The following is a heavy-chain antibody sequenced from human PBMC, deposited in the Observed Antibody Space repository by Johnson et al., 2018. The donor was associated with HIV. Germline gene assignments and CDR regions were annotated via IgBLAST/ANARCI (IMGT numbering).Heavy chain of an antibody. D-gene: IGHD1-26*01. CDR2: ISYDGSNK. CDR3: ARDRSPYSRVSLGGI. V-gene: IGHV3-30-3*01. CDR1: GFNFNIYA. Sequence: QVQLVESGGGVVQPGRSLRLSCAASGFNFNIYAMHWVRQAPGKGLEWVSVISYDGSNKYYADSVQGRITVSRDNSKNTLSLQMDSLRPEDTAVYYCARDRSPYSRVSLGGIWGQGTMVTVSS. J-gene: IGHJ3*02.